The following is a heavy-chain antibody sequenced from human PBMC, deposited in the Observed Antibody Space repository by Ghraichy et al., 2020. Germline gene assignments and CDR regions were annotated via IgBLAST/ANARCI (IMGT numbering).Heavy chain of an antibody. D-gene: IGHD6-19*01. Sequence: GSLRLSCAASGFRFSTHRIHWVRQAPGKGLELGTSLYSCSNYIYYTDSVRGRFTISRDNARNSLYLQMNRLRVEDTGLYYCARDIGLSGKQSDVDYCDFWGQGALVTVAS. J-gene: IGHJ4*02. CDR1: GFRFSTHR. CDR2: LYSCSNYI. CDR3: ARDIGLSGKQSDVDYCDF. V-gene: IGHV3-21*01.